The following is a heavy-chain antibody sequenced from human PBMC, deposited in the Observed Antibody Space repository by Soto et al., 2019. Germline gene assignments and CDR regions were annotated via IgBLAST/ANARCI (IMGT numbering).Heavy chain of an antibody. CDR2: IYYSGST. CDR3: ARDTPVAQRGGYYYYYRMEV. D-gene: IGHD6-19*01. J-gene: IGHJ6*02. V-gene: IGHV4-59*01. CDR1: GGSISSYY. Sequence: SETLSLTCTVSGGSISSYYWSWIRQPPGKGLEWIGYIYYSGSTNYNPSLKSRVTISVDTSKNQFSLKLSSVTAADTAVYYCARDTPVAQRGGYYYYYRMEVWGQGTRVSVSS.